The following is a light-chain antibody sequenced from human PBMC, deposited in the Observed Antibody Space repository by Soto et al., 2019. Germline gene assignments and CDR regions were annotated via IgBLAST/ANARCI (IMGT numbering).Light chain of an antibody. CDR2: EVS. Sequence: QSALTQPPSASGSPGHSVTISCTGTSSDVGGYNYVSWYQQHPGKAPKLMIYEVSKRPSGVPDRFSGSKSGNTASLTVFGLQAEDEADYYCSSYAGSNKVFGTGTKVTVL. CDR1: SSDVGGYNY. V-gene: IGLV2-8*01. CDR3: SSYAGSNKV. J-gene: IGLJ1*01.